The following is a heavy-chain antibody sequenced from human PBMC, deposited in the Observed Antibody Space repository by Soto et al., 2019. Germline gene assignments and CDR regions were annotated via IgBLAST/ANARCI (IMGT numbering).Heavy chain of an antibody. CDR2: ISYDGSNK. Sequence: HPGGSLRLSCAASGFTFSSYAMHWVRQAPGKGLEWVAVISYDGSNKYYADSVKGRFTISRDNSKNTLYLQMNSLRAEDTAVYYCARVKAPDIYCTNGVCYAGAFDYWGQGTLVTVSS. D-gene: IGHD2-8*01. CDR3: ARVKAPDIYCTNGVCYAGAFDY. J-gene: IGHJ4*02. CDR1: GFTFSSYA. V-gene: IGHV3-30-3*01.